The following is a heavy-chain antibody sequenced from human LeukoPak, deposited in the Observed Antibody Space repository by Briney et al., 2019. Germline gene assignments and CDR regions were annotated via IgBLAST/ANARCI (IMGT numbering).Heavy chain of an antibody. CDR2: IIPIFGTA. V-gene: IGHV1-69*13. D-gene: IGHD4-23*01. J-gene: IGHJ4*02. Sequence: SVKVSCKASGGTFSSYAISWVRQAPGQGLEWMGGIIPIFGTANYTQKFQGRVTITADESTSTAYMELSSLRSEDTAVYYCARSPDYGGTYFDYWGQGTLVTVSS. CDR1: GGTFSSYA. CDR3: ARSPDYGGTYFDY.